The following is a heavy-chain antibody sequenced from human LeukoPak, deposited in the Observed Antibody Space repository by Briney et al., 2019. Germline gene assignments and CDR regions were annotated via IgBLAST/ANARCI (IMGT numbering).Heavy chain of an antibody. J-gene: IGHJ4*02. CDR1: GFTFSSYS. CDR3: AKERAYGSGSYGFDY. CDR2: ISSSSSYI. V-gene: IGHV3-21*01. Sequence: GGSLRLSCAASGFTFSSYSMNWVRQAPGKGLEWVSSISSSSSYIYYADSVKGRFTISRDNSKNTLYLQMNSLRVEDTAVYYCAKERAYGSGSYGFDYWGQGTLVTVSS. D-gene: IGHD3-10*01.